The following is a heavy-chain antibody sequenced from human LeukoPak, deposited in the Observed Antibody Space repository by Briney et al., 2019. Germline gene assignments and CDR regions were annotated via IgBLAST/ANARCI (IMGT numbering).Heavy chain of an antibody. CDR3: ARDQGERITMVRGVIIRGSLAMDV. CDR1: GYTFTGYY. Sequence: GASVKVSCKASGYTFTGYYMHWVRQAPGQGLEWMGWINPNSGGTNYAQKFQGRVTMTRDTSISTAYMELSRLRSDDTAVYYYARDQGERITMVRGVIIRGSLAMDVWGQGTTVTVSS. CDR2: INPNSGGT. J-gene: IGHJ6*02. D-gene: IGHD3-10*01. V-gene: IGHV1-2*02.